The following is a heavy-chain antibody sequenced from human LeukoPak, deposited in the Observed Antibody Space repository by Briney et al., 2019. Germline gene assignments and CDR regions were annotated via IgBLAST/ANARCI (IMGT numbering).Heavy chain of an antibody. CDR3: ARRMGGELVAFDI. CDR2: ISSSSTTI. CDR1: GFTFNSYE. Sequence: PGGSLRLSCAASGFTFNSYEMNWVRQAPGKGLEWVSYISSSSTTIYFADSVKGRFTISRDNAKTSLYLQMNSLRDEDTAVYYCARRMGGELVAFDIWGQGTMVTVSS. V-gene: IGHV3-48*02. J-gene: IGHJ3*02. D-gene: IGHD1-7*01.